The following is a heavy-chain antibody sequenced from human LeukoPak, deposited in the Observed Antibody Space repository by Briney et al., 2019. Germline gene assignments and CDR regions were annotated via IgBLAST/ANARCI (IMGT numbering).Heavy chain of an antibody. D-gene: IGHD6-13*01. J-gene: IGHJ4*02. V-gene: IGHV4-59*11. CDR1: GDSIGGHY. CDR2: ISYSGST. Sequence: PSETLSLTCTVSGDSIGGHYWSWIRQSPGKGLERIGHISYSGSTDYNASLKSRVTISVDMSKNQFSLKLSSVTAADTAVYYCARESRSSSPDYWGQGTLVTVSS. CDR3: ARESRSSSPDY.